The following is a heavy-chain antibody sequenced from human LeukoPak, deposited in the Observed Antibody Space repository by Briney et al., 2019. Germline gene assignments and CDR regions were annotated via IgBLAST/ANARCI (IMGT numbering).Heavy chain of an antibody. CDR1: GGSISSYY. D-gene: IGHD3-10*01. Sequence: SETLSLTCTVSGGSISSYYWSWIRQPPGRGLEWVGYSYYSGSTNYNPSLKSRVTISVDTSKNQFSLKLSSVTAADTAVYYCARGPWAGGFDYWGQGTLVTVSS. CDR3: ARGPWAGGFDY. V-gene: IGHV4-59*01. CDR2: SYYSGST. J-gene: IGHJ4*02.